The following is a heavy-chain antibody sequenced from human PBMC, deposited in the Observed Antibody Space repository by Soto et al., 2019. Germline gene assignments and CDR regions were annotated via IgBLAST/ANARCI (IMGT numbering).Heavy chain of an antibody. CDR2: IYYSGST. J-gene: IGHJ3*02. Sequence: SETLSLTCTVSGGSISSYYWSWIRQPPGKGLEWIGYIYYSGSTNYNPSLKSRVTISVDTSKNQFSLKLSSVTAADTAVYYCARPANSGYYAFYIWGQGTMVPVSS. CDR1: GGSISSYY. D-gene: IGHD3-22*01. CDR3: ARPANSGYYAFYI. V-gene: IGHV4-59*08.